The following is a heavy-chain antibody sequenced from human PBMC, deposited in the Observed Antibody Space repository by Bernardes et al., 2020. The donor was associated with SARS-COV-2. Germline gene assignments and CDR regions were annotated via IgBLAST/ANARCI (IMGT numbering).Heavy chain of an antibody. CDR3: ARGSGNNFPFDS. CDR1: GGSIRSYY. V-gene: IGHV4-59*01. CDR2: ISHSGST. Sequence: SETLSLTCTVSGGSIRSYYWNWIRQSPEKGLEWIAYISHSGSTKYNPSLQSRVTISVDMSKNQFSLKLSSVTAADTAVYYCARGSGNNFPFDSWGQGTLVTVSS. J-gene: IGHJ4*02. D-gene: IGHD1-1*01.